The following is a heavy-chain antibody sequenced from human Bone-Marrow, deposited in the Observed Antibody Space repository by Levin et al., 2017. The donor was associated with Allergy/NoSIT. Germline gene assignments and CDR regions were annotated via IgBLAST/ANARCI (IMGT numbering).Heavy chain of an antibody. CDR2: ISSSSSYI. V-gene: IGHV3-21*01. CDR3: SSRAAAGTGFDY. CDR1: GFTFSSYS. J-gene: IGHJ4*02. D-gene: IGHD6-13*01. Sequence: GGSLRLSCAASGFTFSSYSMHWVRQAPGKGLEWVSSISSSSSYIYYADSVKGRFTISRDNAKNSLYLQMNSLRAEDTAVYYCSSRAAAGTGFDYWGQGTLVTVSA.